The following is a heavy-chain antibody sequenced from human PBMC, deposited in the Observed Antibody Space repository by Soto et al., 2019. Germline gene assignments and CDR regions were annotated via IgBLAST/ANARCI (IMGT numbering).Heavy chain of an antibody. Sequence: PGGSLRLSCAASGFTFSSYAMHWVRQAPGKGLEWVAVIPYDGSNKYYADSVKGRFTISRDNSKNTLYLQMNSLRAEDTAVYYCARARAADPFDYWGQGTLVTVSS. CDR3: ARARAADPFDY. V-gene: IGHV3-30-3*01. D-gene: IGHD6-13*01. CDR2: IPYDGSNK. CDR1: GFTFSSYA. J-gene: IGHJ4*02.